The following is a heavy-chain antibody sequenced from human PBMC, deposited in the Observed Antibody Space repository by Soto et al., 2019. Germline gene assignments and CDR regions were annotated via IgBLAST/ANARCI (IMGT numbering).Heavy chain of an antibody. CDR2: ISYDGSNK. V-gene: IGHV3-30-3*01. J-gene: IGHJ4*02. D-gene: IGHD1-26*01. CDR1: GFSFSSYS. Sequence: PGGSLRLSCAASGFSFSSYSRHWVRQAPGKGLEWVAVISYDGSNKYYADSVKGRFTISRDNSKNTLYLQMNSLSAEDTAVYYCARDLRGVGATDPYFDYWGQGTPVTVSS. CDR3: ARDLRGVGATDPYFDY.